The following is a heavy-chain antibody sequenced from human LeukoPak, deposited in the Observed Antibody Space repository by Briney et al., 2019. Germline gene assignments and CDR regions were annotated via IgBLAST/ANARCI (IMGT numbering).Heavy chain of an antibody. CDR2: INWNGGST. Sequence: GGPLRLSCAASGFTFDDYGMSWVRQAPGKGLEWVSGINWNGGSTGYADSVKGRFTISRDNGKNSLYLQMNSLRAEDTALYYCARVAGSGWLSIFYYWGQGTLVTVSS. CDR1: GFTFDDYG. V-gene: IGHV3-20*04. J-gene: IGHJ4*02. D-gene: IGHD6-19*01. CDR3: ARVAGSGWLSIFYY.